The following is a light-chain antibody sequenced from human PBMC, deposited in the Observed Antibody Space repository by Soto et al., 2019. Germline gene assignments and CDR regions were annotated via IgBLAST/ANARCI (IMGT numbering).Light chain of an antibody. CDR2: DDD. CDR1: SSNIGGNS. V-gene: IGLV1-51*01. CDR3: GSWDSSLSAYV. Sequence: VLTQPPSVSAAPGQRVTISCSGSSSNIGGNSVSWYQQLPGTAPKLLIYDDDKRPSGIPDRFPGSKSGTSATLGITGFQTGHEADSYCGSWDSSLSAYVLGNGTKVTV. J-gene: IGLJ1*01.